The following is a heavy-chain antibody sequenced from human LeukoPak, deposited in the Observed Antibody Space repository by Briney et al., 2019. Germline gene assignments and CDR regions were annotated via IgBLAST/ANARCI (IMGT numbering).Heavy chain of an antibody. J-gene: IGHJ6*03. CDR1: GFTFSSYS. Sequence: QSGGSLRLSCAASGFTFSSYSMNWVRQAPGKGLEWVSYISSSSSTIYYADSVKGRFTISRDNAKNSLYLQMNSLRAADTAVYNCARRAGERFGESFRPRIHHFMDVWGEGTTVTISS. V-gene: IGHV3-48*01. CDR2: ISSSSSTI. CDR3: ARRAGERFGESFRPRIHHFMDV. D-gene: IGHD3-10*01.